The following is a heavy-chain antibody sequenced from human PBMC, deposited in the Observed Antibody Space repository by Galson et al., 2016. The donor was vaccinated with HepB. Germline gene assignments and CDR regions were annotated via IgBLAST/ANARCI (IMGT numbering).Heavy chain of an antibody. D-gene: IGHD3-10*01. J-gene: IGHJ4*02. CDR3: AAEPRGSVFWVWDF. CDR2: ITGSAYTT. Sequence: SLRLSCAASGFTFKNYALSWVRQAPGKGLEWVSGITGSAYTTYYADSVKGRFTISRDYSKNTLYLQMNSLRAEDTAIYYCAAEPRGSVFWVWDFWGQGTPVTVSS. CDR1: GFTFKNYA. V-gene: IGHV3-23*01.